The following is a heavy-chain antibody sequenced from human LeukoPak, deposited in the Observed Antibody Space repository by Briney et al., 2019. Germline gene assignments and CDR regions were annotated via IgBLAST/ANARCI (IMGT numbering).Heavy chain of an antibody. CDR1: GGSISSYY. J-gene: IGHJ4*02. D-gene: IGHD3-9*01. CDR2: IYYSGST. CDR3: ARKVYFDWLSSYYFDY. V-gene: IGHV4-59*08. Sequence: SETLSLTCTVSGGSISSYYWSWIRQPPGKGLEWIGYIYYSGSTNYNPSLKSRVTISVDTSKNQFSLKLSSVTAADTAVYYCARKVYFDWLSSYYFDYWGQGTLVTVSS.